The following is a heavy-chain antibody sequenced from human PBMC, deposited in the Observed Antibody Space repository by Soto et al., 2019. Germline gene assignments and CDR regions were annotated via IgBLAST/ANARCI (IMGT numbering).Heavy chain of an antibody. CDR2: MYSSGMT. CDR1: GGSITSDNW. Sequence: QVQLQESGPGLVEPSGTLSLTCAVSGGSITSDNWWSWVRQPPGKGLEWIGEMYSSGMTNYNPSLKSRVTISVDKSKNQFSLKRSSVTAADTAVYFCARNGLYHLDYWGQGTLVTVSS. CDR3: ARNGLYHLDY. D-gene: IGHD4-17*01. V-gene: IGHV4-4*02. J-gene: IGHJ4*02.